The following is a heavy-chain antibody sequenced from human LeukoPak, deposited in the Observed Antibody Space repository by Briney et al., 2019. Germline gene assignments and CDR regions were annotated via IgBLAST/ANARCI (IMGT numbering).Heavy chain of an antibody. CDR2: IKQDGSEK. V-gene: IGHV3-7*01. CDR1: GFTFSSYW. D-gene: IGHD3-22*01. J-gene: IGHJ5*02. Sequence: PGGSLRLSCAASGFTFSSYWMSWVRQAPGKGLECVANIKQDGSEKYYVDSVKGRFTISRDNAKNSLYLQMTSLTAETTAVYYSARGGGSSGYYVSWGQGTLVTVSS. CDR3: ARGGGSSGYYVS.